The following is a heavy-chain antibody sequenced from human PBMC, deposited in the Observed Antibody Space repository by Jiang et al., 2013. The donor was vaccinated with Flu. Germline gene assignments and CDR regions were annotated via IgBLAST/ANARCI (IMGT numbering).Heavy chain of an antibody. Sequence: PGLVKPSETLSLTCSVSGGSITSYYWSWIRQPPGKGLEWIGYIYYSGTSNYNPSLKSRVTMSVDTSKNQVSLKLRSVTAADTAVYYCARDLDSSGPWGQGTLVTVSS. D-gene: IGHD3-22*01. CDR1: GGSITSYY. CDR3: ARDLDSSGP. V-gene: IGHV4-59*01. J-gene: IGHJ4*02. CDR2: IYYSGTS.